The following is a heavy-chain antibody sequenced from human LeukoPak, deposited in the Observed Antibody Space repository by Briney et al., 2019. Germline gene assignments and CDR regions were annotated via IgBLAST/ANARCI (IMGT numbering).Heavy chain of an antibody. CDR2: ISSGSSFM. J-gene: IGHJ5*02. V-gene: IGHV3-21*01. CDR3: AGDYYDSSGSSWFDP. Sequence: PGGSLRLSCAASGFTFSRYSMNWVRQAPGKGLEWVSSISSGSSFMYYADSVKGRFTISRDNAKNSLYLQMNSLRAKDTALYYCAGDYYDSSGSSWFDPWGQGTLVTVSS. CDR1: GFTFSRYS. D-gene: IGHD3-22*01.